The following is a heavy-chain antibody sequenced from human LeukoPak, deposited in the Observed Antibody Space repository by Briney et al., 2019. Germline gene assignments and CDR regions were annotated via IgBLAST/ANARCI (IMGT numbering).Heavy chain of an antibody. Sequence: PGGSLRLSCAASGFIFSNYAMHWVRQAPGKGLEWVALISSDGSKIYYADSVKGRFTISRDNSKNTLCLQMNSLRAEDTAVYYCARGGSYLSAFDIWGQGTMVTVSS. J-gene: IGHJ3*02. CDR3: ARGGSYLSAFDI. CDR2: ISSDGSKI. D-gene: IGHD1-26*01. V-gene: IGHV3-30*14. CDR1: GFIFSNYA.